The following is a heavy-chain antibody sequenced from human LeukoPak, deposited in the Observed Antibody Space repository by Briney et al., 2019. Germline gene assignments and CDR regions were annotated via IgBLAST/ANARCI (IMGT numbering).Heavy chain of an antibody. D-gene: IGHD2-15*01. V-gene: IGHV4-34*01. J-gene: IGHJ5*02. CDR2: INHSGST. Sequence: SETLSLTCAVYGGSFSGYYWSWIRQPPGKGLEWIGEINHSGSTNYNPSLKSRVTISVDTSKNQFSLKLSSVTAADTAVYYCARGVRYCSGGSCYSGRFDPWGQGTLVTVSS. CDR3: ARGVRYCSGGSCYSGRFDP. CDR1: GGSFSGYY.